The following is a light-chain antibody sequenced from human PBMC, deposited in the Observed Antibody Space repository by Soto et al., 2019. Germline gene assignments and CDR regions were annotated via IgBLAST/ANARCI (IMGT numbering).Light chain of an antibody. CDR2: EDS. CDR3: RSFAGSSTFVV. Sequence: QSALTQPASVSGSPGQSITISCTGTSSDVGSYNLVSWYQQHPGKAPKLMIYEDSKRPSGVPNRFSGSKSGNTASLTISGLQAEDEADYYCRSFAGSSTFVVFGGGTKLTVL. V-gene: IGLV2-23*02. CDR1: SSDVGSYNL. J-gene: IGLJ2*01.